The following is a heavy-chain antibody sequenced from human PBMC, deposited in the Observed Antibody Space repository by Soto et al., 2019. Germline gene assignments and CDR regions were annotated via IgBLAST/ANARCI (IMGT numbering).Heavy chain of an antibody. CDR1: GFTFDDYA. J-gene: IGHJ4*02. D-gene: IGHD6-13*01. CDR2: ISWNSGSI. V-gene: IGHV3-9*01. Sequence: GGSLRLSCAASGFTFDDYAMHWVRQAPGKGLEWVSGISWNSGSIGYADSVKGRFTISRDNAKNSLYLQMNSLRAEDTALYYCAKDWSSSWSPYYFDYWGQGTLVTVSS. CDR3: AKDWSSSWSPYYFDY.